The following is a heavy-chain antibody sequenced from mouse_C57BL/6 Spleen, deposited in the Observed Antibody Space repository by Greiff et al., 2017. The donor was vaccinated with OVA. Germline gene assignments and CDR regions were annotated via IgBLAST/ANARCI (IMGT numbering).Heavy chain of an antibody. V-gene: IGHV6-3*01. J-gene: IGHJ1*03. CDR2: IRLKSDNYAT. D-gene: IGHD2-3*01. CDR3: TLSYDGYYGYFDV. Sequence: EVKLVESGGGLVQPGGSMKLSCVASGFTFSNYWMNWVRQSPEKGLEWVAQIRLKSDNYATHYAESVKGRFTISRDDSKSSVYLQMNNLRAEDTGIYYCTLSYDGYYGYFDVWGTGTTVTVSS. CDR1: GFTFSNYW.